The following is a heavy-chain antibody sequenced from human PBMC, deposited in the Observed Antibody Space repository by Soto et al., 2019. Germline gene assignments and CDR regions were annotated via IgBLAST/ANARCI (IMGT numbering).Heavy chain of an antibody. CDR3: ARDRAAAAGIYYYGMDV. V-gene: IGHV3-53*01. CDR1: GFTVSSNY. Sequence: PGGSLRLSCAASGFTVSSNYMSWVRQAPGKGLEWVSVIYSGGSTYYADSVKGRFTISRDNSKNTLYLQMNSLRAEDTAVYYCARDRAAAAGIYYYGMDVRGQGTTVTVSS. CDR2: IYSGGST. D-gene: IGHD6-13*01. J-gene: IGHJ6*02.